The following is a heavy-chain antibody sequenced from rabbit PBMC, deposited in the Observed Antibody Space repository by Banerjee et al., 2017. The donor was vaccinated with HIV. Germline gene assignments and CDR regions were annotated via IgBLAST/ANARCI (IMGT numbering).Heavy chain of an antibody. CDR3: AREGL. CDR1: GFSFSSGYW. Sequence: LTCTASGFSFSSGYWICWVRQAPGKGLEWTGCMHTGSGGSTYYASWAKGRFTITKTSSTTVTLQMTSLTAADTATYFCAREGLWGQGTLVTVS. CDR2: MHTGSGGST. V-gene: IGHV1S45*01. J-gene: IGHJ3*01.